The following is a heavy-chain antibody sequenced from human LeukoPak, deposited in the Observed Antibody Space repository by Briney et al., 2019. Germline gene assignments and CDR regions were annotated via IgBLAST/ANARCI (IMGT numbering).Heavy chain of an antibody. CDR3: AGGALWV. Sequence: SETLSLTCTVSGYSISSGYYWGWIRQPPGKGLEWIGSIYHSGSTYYNPSLKSRVTISVDTSKNQFSLKLSSVTAADTAVYYCAGGALWVWGQGTLVTVSS. V-gene: IGHV4-38-2*02. D-gene: IGHD1-26*01. J-gene: IGHJ4*02. CDR1: GYSISSGYY. CDR2: IYHSGST.